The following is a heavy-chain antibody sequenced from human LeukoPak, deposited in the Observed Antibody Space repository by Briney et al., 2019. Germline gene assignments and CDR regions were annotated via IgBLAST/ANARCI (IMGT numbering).Heavy chain of an antibody. V-gene: IGHV4-34*01. J-gene: IGHJ4*02. Sequence: NPSETLSLTCAVYGGSFSGYYWSWIRQPPGKGLEWIGEINHSGSTNYNPSLKSRVTISVDTSKSQFSLKLSSVTAADTAVDYCAMITMVRGVIRYWGQGTLVTVSS. CDR3: AMITMVRGVIRY. CDR1: GGSFSGYY. CDR2: INHSGST. D-gene: IGHD3-10*01.